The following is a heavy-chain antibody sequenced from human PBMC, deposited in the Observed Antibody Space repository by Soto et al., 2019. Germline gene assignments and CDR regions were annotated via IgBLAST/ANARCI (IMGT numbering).Heavy chain of an antibody. CDR1: GGSFSGYY. CDR2: INHSGST. D-gene: IGHD3-22*01. V-gene: IGHV4-34*01. J-gene: IGHJ6*02. CDR3: AGPYYYDSSGPTEFDVPSTNYYYYGMDV. Sequence: SETLSLTCAVYGGSFSGYYWSWIRQPPGKGLEWIGEINHSGSTNYNPSLKSRVTISVDTSKNQFSLKLSSVTAADTAVYYCAGPYYYDSSGPTEFDVPSTNYYYYGMDVWGQGTTVTVSS.